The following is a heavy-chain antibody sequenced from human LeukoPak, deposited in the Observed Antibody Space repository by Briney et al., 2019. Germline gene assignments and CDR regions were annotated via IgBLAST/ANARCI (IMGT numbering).Heavy chain of an antibody. CDR1: GGSISSSNYY. D-gene: IGHD1-1*01. Sequence: SETLSLTCSVSGGSISSSNYYWDWIRQPPGEGLEWIGNIFYSGSTYYSPSLKSRVTISLDTSRNQFSLKLSSVTAADTAVYYCARGPGWNDGDWFDPWGQGTLVTVSS. CDR3: ARGPGWNDGDWFDP. V-gene: IGHV4-39*07. J-gene: IGHJ5*02. CDR2: IFYSGST.